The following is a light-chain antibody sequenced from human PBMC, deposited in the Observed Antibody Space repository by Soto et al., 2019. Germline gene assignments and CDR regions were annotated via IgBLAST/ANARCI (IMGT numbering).Light chain of an antibody. CDR1: SSNIGNNY. CDR3: ATWDSSMSAGV. V-gene: IGLV1-51*01. J-gene: IGLJ2*01. Sequence: QSVLTQPPSVSAAPGQTVTISCSGSSSNIGNNYGFWYQQLPGTAPKLLIYDNDKRPSGIPDPFSGSKSGTSATLGITGLQTGDEADYYCATWDSSMSAGVFGGGTKLTVL. CDR2: DND.